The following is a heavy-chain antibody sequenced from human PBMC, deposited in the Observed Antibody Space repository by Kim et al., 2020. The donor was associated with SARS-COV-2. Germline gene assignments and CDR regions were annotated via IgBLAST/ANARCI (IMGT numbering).Heavy chain of an antibody. J-gene: IGHJ4*02. V-gene: IGHV5-51*01. CDR3: ARQGPSITLDY. D-gene: IGHD3-3*02. Sequence: GESLKISCKISGYVFTSYWIGWVRQMPGKGLEWMGIINPHDSDTRYSPSFQGQVTLSVDKSITTAYVQWSSLKASDTAIYYCARQGPSITLDYWGQGTLVTVSS. CDR1: GYVFTSYW. CDR2: INPHDSDT.